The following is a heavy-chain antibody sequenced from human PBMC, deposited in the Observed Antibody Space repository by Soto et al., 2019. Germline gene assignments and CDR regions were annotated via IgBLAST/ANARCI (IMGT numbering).Heavy chain of an antibody. CDR3: ARELTFGGVIDEIDY. V-gene: IGHV1-2*02. CDR1: GYTFTGYY. Sequence: ASVKVSRKASGYTFTGYYMHWVRQAPGQGLEWMGWINPNSGGTNYAQKFQGRVTMTRDTSISTAYMELSRLRSDDTAVYYCARELTFGGVIDEIDYWGQGTLVSVSS. D-gene: IGHD3-16*02. J-gene: IGHJ4*02. CDR2: INPNSGGT.